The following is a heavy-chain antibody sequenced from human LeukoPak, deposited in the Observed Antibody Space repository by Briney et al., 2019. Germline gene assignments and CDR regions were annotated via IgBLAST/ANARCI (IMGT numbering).Heavy chain of an antibody. V-gene: IGHV4-61*02. CDR3: ARDTLSGSLADY. J-gene: IGHJ4*02. Sequence: SQTLSLTCTVSGGSLSSGSYYWSWIRQPAGKGLEWIGRIYTSGSTNYNPSLKSRVTISVDTSKNQFSLKLSSVTAADTAVYYCARDTLSGSLADYWGQGTLVTVSS. CDR2: IYTSGST. CDR1: GGSLSSGSYY. D-gene: IGHD1-26*01.